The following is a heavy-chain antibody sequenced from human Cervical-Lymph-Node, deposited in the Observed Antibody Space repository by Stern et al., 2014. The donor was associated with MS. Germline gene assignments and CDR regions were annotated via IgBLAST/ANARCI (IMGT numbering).Heavy chain of an antibody. V-gene: IGHV4-39*01. Sequence: QVQLQESGPGLVKPSETLSLTCAVSGDSISSYTHYWAWIRQPPGKGLEWIGRVNYSGATYYTPSLKSPVPIPVDTPNIHCPLGLNSVTAADTAVYYCAKHACTGAACPFDLWGQGTLVTVSS. CDR3: AKHACTGAACPFDL. CDR2: VNYSGAT. J-gene: IGHJ4*02. D-gene: IGHD2-8*02. CDR1: GDSISSYTHY.